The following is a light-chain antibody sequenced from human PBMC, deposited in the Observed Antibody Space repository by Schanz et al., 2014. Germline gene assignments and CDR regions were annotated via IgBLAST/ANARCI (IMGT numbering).Light chain of an antibody. CDR1: QSISSW. J-gene: IGKJ4*01. V-gene: IGKV1-5*03. CDR2: KAS. Sequence: DIQMTQSPSTLSASVGDRVTLTCRASQSISSWLAWYQQKPGKAPKLLIYKASSLESGVPSRFSGSGSGTEFTLTISSLQPDDFATYYCQQYNSYSFGGGTKVEIK. CDR3: QQYNSYS.